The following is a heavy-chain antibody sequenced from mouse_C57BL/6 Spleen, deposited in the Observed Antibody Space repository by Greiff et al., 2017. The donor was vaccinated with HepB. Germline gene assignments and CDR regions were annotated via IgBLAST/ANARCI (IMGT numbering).Heavy chain of an antibody. Sequence: EVKLMESEGGLVQPGSSMKLSCTASGFTFSDYYMAWVRQVPEKGLEWVANINYDGSSTYYLDSLKSRFIISRDNAKNILYLQMSSLKSEDTATYYCARDSTTVVAPYWYFDVWGTGTTVTVSS. V-gene: IGHV5-16*01. CDR3: ARDSTTVVAPYWYFDV. CDR1: GFTFSDYY. J-gene: IGHJ1*03. CDR2: INYDGSST. D-gene: IGHD1-1*01.